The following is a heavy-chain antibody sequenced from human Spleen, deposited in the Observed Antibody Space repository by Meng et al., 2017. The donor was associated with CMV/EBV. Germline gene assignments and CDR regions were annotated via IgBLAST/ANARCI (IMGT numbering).Heavy chain of an antibody. CDR1: GFTFDDYA. CDR3: ARVVADARRGSTYFDP. V-gene: IGHV3-20*03. CDR2: INWSGSST. J-gene: IGHJ5*02. Sequence: GFTFDDYAMNWVRQGPGMGLEWVSGINWSGSSTGYVDSVKGRFTISRDNAKNSLYLQMNSLRAEDTALYYCARVVADARRGSTYFDPWGQGTLVTVSS. D-gene: IGHD3-10*01.